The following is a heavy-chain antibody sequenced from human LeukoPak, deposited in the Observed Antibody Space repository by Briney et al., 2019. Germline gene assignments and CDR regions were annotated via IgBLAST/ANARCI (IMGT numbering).Heavy chain of an antibody. Sequence: PGGSLRLSCAASGFTFSSYWMHWVRQAPGKGLVWVSRINSDGSSTSYADSVKGRFTISRDNAKNTLYLQMNSLRAEDTAVYYCARDPHYYGSGSFGYWFDPWGQGTLVTVSS. J-gene: IGHJ5*02. CDR1: GFTFSSYW. V-gene: IGHV3-74*01. CDR2: INSDGSST. D-gene: IGHD3-10*01. CDR3: ARDPHYYGSGSFGYWFDP.